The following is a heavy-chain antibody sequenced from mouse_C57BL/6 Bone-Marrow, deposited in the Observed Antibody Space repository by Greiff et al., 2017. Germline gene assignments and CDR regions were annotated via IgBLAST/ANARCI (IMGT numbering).Heavy chain of an antibody. D-gene: IGHD2-2*01. J-gene: IGHJ3*01. Sequence: EVKLVESGGDLVKPGGSLKLSCAASGFTFSSYGMSWVRQTPDKRLEWVATISSGGSYNYYPDSLKGRFTISRDNAKNTLYLQMSSLKSEDTAMYYCARQGVYYGYDGVAYWGQGTLVTVSA. V-gene: IGHV5-6*02. CDR2: ISSGGSYN. CDR3: ARQGVYYGYDGVAY. CDR1: GFTFSSYG.